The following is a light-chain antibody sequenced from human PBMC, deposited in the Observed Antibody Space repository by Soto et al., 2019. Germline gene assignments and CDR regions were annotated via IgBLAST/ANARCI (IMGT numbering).Light chain of an antibody. V-gene: IGKV1-5*01. CDR1: QNINNW. CDR3: QQYNSL. CDR2: DAS. Sequence: DIQMTQSPSSLYASVGDRVTITCRARQNINNWLAWYQQKPGSAPKLLLYDASSLESGVPSRFSGSGSGTEFNLTISSLHPDDFAIYYCQQYNSLFGPGTKVDIK. J-gene: IGKJ3*01.